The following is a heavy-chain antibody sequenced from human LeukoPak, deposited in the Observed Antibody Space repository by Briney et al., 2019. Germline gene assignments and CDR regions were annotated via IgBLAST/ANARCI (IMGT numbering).Heavy chain of an antibody. Sequence: GGSLRLSCGASGFTFSYHWMHWVRQVPGKGLLWVSRIDGGGSSTSYADSVKGRFSISRDNAKSTLYLQMSILRAEDTAVYYCARGPGSSGGAYVGDYWGPGTLVTVSS. CDR2: IDGGGSST. J-gene: IGHJ4*01. CDR3: ARGPGSSGGAYVGDY. D-gene: IGHD3-22*01. V-gene: IGHV3-74*01. CDR1: GFTFSYHW.